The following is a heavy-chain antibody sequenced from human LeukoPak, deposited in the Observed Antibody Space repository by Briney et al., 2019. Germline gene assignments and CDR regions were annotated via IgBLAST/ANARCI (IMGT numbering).Heavy chain of an antibody. Sequence: PGGSLRLSCAASGFTVSSNYMSWVRQAPGKGLEWVSVIYSGGSTYYADSVKGRFTISRDNSKNTLYLQMNSLRAEDTAVYYCAREGRGDPSDAFDICGQGTMVTVSS. J-gene: IGHJ3*02. CDR3: AREGRGDPSDAFDI. CDR2: IYSGGST. D-gene: IGHD4-17*01. CDR1: GFTVSSNY. V-gene: IGHV3-53*01.